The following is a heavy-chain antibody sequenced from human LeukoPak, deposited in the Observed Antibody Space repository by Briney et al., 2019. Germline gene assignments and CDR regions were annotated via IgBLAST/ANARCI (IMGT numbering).Heavy chain of an antibody. Sequence: GGSLRLSCAASGFTFSSYGMHWVRQAPGKGLAWVAVISYDGSNKYYADSVKGRFTISRDNSKNTLYLQMNSLRAEDTAVYYCAKDHCSSTSCYYYYYGMDVWGQGTTVTVSS. J-gene: IGHJ6*02. V-gene: IGHV3-30*18. D-gene: IGHD2-2*01. CDR3: AKDHCSSTSCYYYYYGMDV. CDR2: ISYDGSNK. CDR1: GFTFSSYG.